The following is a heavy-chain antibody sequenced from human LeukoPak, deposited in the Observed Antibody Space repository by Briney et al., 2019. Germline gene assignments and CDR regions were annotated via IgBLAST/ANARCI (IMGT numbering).Heavy chain of an antibody. D-gene: IGHD3-9*01. V-gene: IGHV3-21*01. CDR1: GFTFSSYA. CDR3: ARDDILTGYPTPFDY. Sequence: GGSLRLSCAASGFTFSSYAMNWIRQAPGKGLEWVSSISSSGAYIYYADLVEGRFTISRDNGKNSLYLQMNSLRAEDTAVYYCARDDILTGYPTPFDYWGQGTLVTISS. CDR2: ISSSGAYI. J-gene: IGHJ4*02.